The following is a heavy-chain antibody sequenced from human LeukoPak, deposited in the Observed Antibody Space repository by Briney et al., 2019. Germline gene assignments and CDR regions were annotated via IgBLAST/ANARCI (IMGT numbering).Heavy chain of an antibody. CDR3: ARDRIYYDSSGHAFDI. V-gene: IGHV4-61*10. D-gene: IGHD3-22*01. Sequence: SQTLSLTCTVSGGSISSGSYYWSWIRQPAGKGLEWIGYIYYRGSTNYNPSLKSRVTISVDTSKNQFSLKLSSVTAADTAVYYCARDRIYYDSSGHAFDIWGQGTMVTVSS. J-gene: IGHJ3*02. CDR2: IYYRGST. CDR1: GGSISSGSYY.